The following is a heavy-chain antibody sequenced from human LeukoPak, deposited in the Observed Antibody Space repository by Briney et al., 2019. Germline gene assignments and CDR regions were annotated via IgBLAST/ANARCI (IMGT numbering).Heavy chain of an antibody. V-gene: IGHV4-39*07. Sequence: SETLSLTCTVSDGSISSSSYYWGWIRQPPGKGLEWIGNIYYSGSTYYNPSLKSRVTISVDTSKNQFSLKLSSVTAADTAVYYCAKSSYSIFDYWGQGTLVTVSS. CDR1: DGSISSSSYY. D-gene: IGHD5-18*01. CDR3: AKSSYSIFDY. J-gene: IGHJ4*02. CDR2: IYYSGST.